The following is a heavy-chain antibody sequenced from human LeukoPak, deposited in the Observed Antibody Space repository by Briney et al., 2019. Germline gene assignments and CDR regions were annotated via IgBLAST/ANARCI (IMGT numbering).Heavy chain of an antibody. V-gene: IGHV3-33*01. CDR3: ARDRDPDDYVFDY. J-gene: IGHJ4*02. CDR2: IWYDGSNK. D-gene: IGHD4-17*01. Sequence: TGGSLRLSCAASGFTFSSYGMHWVRQAPGKGLEWVAVIWYDGSNKYYADSVKGRFTISRDNSKNTLYLQMNSLRAEDTAVYCCARDRDPDDYVFDYWGQGTLVTVSS. CDR1: GFTFSSYG.